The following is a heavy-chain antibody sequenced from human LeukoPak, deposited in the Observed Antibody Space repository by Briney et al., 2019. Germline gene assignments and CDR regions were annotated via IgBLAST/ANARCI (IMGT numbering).Heavy chain of an antibody. D-gene: IGHD6-19*01. CDR3: AGGSSGWFGY. CDR1: GASITTYY. CDR2: IFFSGNA. J-gene: IGHJ4*02. Sequence: SETLSLTCTVSGASITTYYWSWVRQSPGKALEWVGYIFFSGNANYNPSLKSRVTISVDKSKNQFSLQLSSLTAADTAVYYCAGGSSGWFGYWGPGTLVTVSS. V-gene: IGHV4-59*01.